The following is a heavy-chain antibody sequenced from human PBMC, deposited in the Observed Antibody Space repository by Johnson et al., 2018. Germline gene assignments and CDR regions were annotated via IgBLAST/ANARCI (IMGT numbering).Heavy chain of an antibody. J-gene: IGHJ3*01. Sequence: QVQLVQSGGGVVQPGKSLRLSYAASGLTFRQSGIHWVRQAPGTGLEWVVVIWYNGMYNDHVDSVKGRFTVSRDISKNTLYLQISSLRVEDTAVYFCARTTRCAFDLWGQGTMVTVS. CDR1: GLTFRQSG. V-gene: IGHV3-30*19. D-gene: IGHD4-17*01. CDR3: ARTTRCAFDL. CDR2: IWYNGMYN.